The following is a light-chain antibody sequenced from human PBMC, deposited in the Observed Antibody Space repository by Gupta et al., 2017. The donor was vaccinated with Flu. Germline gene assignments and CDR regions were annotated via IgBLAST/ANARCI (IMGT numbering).Light chain of an antibody. CDR1: NTTLGTNNF. Sequence: QSALTQPASLSGSPGQSITISCAESNTTLGTNNFVSWYQQHPDKAPKLVIYEANKRPSGVSDRFSGSKSGHTASLTISGLLAEDEADYYCCSSAGTRNLVFGGGTKLTVL. CDR2: EAN. V-gene: IGLV2-23*01. CDR3: CSSAGTRNLV. J-gene: IGLJ3*02.